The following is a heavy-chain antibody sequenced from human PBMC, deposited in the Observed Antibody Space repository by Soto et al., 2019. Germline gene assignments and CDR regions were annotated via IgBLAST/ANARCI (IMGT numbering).Heavy chain of an antibody. CDR3: ARARRYYDSSGYSNWFD. D-gene: IGHD3-22*01. CDR2: IYHSGST. V-gene: IGHV4-30-2*01. CDR1: GGSISSGGYS. J-gene: IGHJ5*01. Sequence: PSETLSLTCAVSGGSISSGGYSWSWIRQPPGKGLEWIGYIYHSGSTYYNPSLKSRVTISVDRSKNQFSLKLSSVTAADTAVYYCARARRYYDSSGYSNWFD.